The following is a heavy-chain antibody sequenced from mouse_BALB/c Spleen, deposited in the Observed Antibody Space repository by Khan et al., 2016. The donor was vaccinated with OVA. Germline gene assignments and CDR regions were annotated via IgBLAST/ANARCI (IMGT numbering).Heavy chain of an antibody. Sequence: EVELVESGGGLVQPGGSRKLSCAASGFTFSRFGMHWVRQAPEKGLEWVAYISSGSSTIYYADTVKGRFTISRDNPKNTLFLQMTSLRVEDTAMYYCARDSNFDFWGQGTTLTVSS. CDR2: ISSGSSTI. J-gene: IGHJ2*01. CDR1: GFTFSRFG. CDR3: ARDSNFDF. V-gene: IGHV5-17*02.